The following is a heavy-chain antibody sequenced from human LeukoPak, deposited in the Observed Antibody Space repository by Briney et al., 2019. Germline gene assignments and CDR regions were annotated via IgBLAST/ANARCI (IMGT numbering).Heavy chain of an antibody. CDR3: ARDLGYCSGGSCYWGYYFDY. Sequence: ASVKVSCKASGYTFTGYYMHWVRQAPGQGLEWMGWINPNSGGTNYAQKFQGWVTMTRDTSISTAYMELSWLRSDDTAVYYCARDLGYCSGGSCYWGYYFDYWGQGTLVTVSS. D-gene: IGHD2-15*01. CDR2: INPNSGGT. V-gene: IGHV1-2*04. J-gene: IGHJ4*02. CDR1: GYTFTGYY.